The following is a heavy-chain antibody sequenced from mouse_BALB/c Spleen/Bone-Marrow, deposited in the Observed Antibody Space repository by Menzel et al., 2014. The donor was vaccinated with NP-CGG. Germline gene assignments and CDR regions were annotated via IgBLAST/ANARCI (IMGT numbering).Heavy chain of an antibody. Sequence: VHLQQSGAELVRPGASVKLSCKASGYTFTSYWINWVKQRPGQGLEWIGNIYPSDSYTNYNQKFKDKATLTVDKSSSTAYMQLSSPTSEDSAVYYCTRKYGPLYYFDYWGQGTTLTVSS. CDR1: GYTFTSYW. CDR3: TRKYGPLYYFDY. J-gene: IGHJ2*01. CDR2: IYPSDSYT. V-gene: IGHV1-69*02. D-gene: IGHD2-10*02.